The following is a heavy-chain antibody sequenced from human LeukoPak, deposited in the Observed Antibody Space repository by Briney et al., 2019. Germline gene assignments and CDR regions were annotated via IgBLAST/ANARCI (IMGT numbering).Heavy chain of an antibody. CDR2: IYYSGST. J-gene: IGHJ6*02. CDR1: GGSISSSSYY. V-gene: IGHV4-39*01. Sequence: PSETLSLTCTVSGGSISSSSYYWGWIRQPPGKGLEWIGSIYYSGSTYYNPSLKSRVTISVDTSKNQFSLKLSSVTAADTAVYYCARQGQEQLVFSYYYYGMDVWGQGTTVTVSS. D-gene: IGHD6-6*01. CDR3: ARQGQEQLVFSYYYYGMDV.